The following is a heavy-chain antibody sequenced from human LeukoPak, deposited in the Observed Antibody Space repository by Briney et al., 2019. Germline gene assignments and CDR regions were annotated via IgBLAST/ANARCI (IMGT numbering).Heavy chain of an antibody. CDR3: AREGKLTGYFGGLGFNY. Sequence: SGTLSLTCTVSGGSISSYYWSWIRQAPGKGLEWIANIDYSGNTIYNPALKSRVTTSVDTSKNQFSLNLTPVTAADTAVYYCAREGKLTGYFGGLGFNYWGQGILVTVSS. J-gene: IGHJ4*02. D-gene: IGHD6-19*01. CDR2: IDYSGNT. CDR1: GGSISSYY. V-gene: IGHV4-59*01.